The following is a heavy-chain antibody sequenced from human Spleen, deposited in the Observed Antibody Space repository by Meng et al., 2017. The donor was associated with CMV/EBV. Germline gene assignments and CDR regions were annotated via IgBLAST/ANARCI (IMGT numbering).Heavy chain of an antibody. CDR2: LDWNSATI. V-gene: IGHV3-9*01. J-gene: IGHJ4*02. Sequence: SLKISCATSGFTFEDHAMHWVRQRPGKGLEWVSGLDWNSATIMYADSVKGRFTVSRDNAKNSLYLQMNSLRAEDTAVYYCARGFYYYDSSGYYYAYWGQGTLVTVSS. CDR1: GFTFEDHA. D-gene: IGHD3-22*01. CDR3: ARGFYYYDSSGYYYAY.